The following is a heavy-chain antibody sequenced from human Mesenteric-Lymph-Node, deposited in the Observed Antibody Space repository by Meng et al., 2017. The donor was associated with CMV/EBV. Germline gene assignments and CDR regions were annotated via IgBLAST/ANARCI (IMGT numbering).Heavy chain of an antibody. CDR2: IGSSGGTI. D-gene: IGHD1-7*01. V-gene: IGHV3-48*03. CDR1: GFTFNSYE. J-gene: IGHJ4*02. Sequence: GGSLRLSCAASGFTFNSYEMNWVRQAPGKGLEWIAYIGSSGGTIHYADSVKGRFTISRDNTRNSVYLQMNSLRVEDTAVYYCARDVNYPRGYFDSWGPGILVTVSS. CDR3: ARDVNYPRGYFDS.